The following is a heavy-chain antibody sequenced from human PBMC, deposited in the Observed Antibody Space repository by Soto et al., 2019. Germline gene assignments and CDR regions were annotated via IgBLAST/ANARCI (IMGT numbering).Heavy chain of an antibody. V-gene: IGHV4-34*01. CDR1: GGSFSGYD. J-gene: IGHJ4*02. Sequence: SETLSLTCAVYGGSFSGYDWTWIRQPPGTGLEWIGEINHSGSSNYNPSLKSRVTISVDTSKNQFSMRLTSVTAADTAVYYCARPDSSSWAAPFGSWGQGTLVTVSS. D-gene: IGHD6-13*01. CDR3: ARPDSSSWAAPFGS. CDR2: INHSGSS.